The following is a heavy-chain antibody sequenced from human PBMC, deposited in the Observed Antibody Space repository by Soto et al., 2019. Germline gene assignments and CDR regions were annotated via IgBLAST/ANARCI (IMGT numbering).Heavy chain of an antibody. V-gene: IGHV3-30*18. CDR2: ISYDGRNK. CDR1: GFTFSSYG. J-gene: IGHJ4*02. CDR3: AKRAEYCNVPGCYGVDY. Sequence: QVQLVESGGGVVQPGRSLRLSCAGSGFTFSSYGMHWVRQAPGKGLEWVAVISYDGRNKNYADYVKGRFTISRNDSTNTLSLQMNSLGVEDTAVYYCAKRAEYCNVPGCYGVDYWGQGTLVTVSS. D-gene: IGHD3-10*02.